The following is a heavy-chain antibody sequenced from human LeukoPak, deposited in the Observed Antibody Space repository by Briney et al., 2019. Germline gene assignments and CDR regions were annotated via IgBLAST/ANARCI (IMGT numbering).Heavy chain of an antibody. V-gene: IGHV4-34*01. CDR3: ARLDCSSTSCFLHY. CDR1: GGSFSGYY. CDR2: SNNNGST. Sequence: TPSETLSLTCAVYGGSFSGYYWSWIRQPPGKGLEGMGESNNNGSTNYNPSLKSRIPISVDTSKNQFSLKLSSVTAADTAVYYCARLDCSSTSCFLHYWGQGTLVTVSS. J-gene: IGHJ4*02. D-gene: IGHD2-2*01.